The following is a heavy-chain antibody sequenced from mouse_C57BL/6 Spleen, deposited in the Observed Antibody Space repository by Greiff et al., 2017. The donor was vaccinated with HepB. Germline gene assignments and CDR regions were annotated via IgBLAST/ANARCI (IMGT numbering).Heavy chain of an antibody. V-gene: IGHV6-3*01. D-gene: IGHD2-4*01. Sequence: EVKLQESGGGLVQPGGSMKLSCVASGFTFSNYWKNWVRQSPEKGLEWVAQIRLKSDNYATHYAESVKGRFTISRDDSKSSVYLQMNNLRAEDTGIYYCTGKSYYDYLAWFAYWGQGTLVTVSA. CDR2: IRLKSDNYAT. J-gene: IGHJ3*01. CDR1: GFTFSNYW. CDR3: TGKSYYDYLAWFAY.